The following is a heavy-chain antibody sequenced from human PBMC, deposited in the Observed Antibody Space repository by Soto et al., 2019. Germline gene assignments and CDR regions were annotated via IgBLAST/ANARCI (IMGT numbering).Heavy chain of an antibody. CDR2: IYYTGST. D-gene: IGHD3-22*01. J-gene: IGHJ6*02. Sequence: QVQLQESGSGLVKPSQTLSLICTVSGGSINSGGYYWSWIRQLPGKGLEWIGYIYYTGSTYYNPSLKSRITISVDTSANQFSLKLSSVTAADTAIYFCARVFKTMSFYYGMDVWGQGTAVAVSS. CDR1: GGSINSGGYY. CDR3: ARVFKTMSFYYGMDV. V-gene: IGHV4-31*03.